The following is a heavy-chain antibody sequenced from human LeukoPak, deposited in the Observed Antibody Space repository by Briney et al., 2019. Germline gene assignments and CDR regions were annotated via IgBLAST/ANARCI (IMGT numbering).Heavy chain of an antibody. CDR3: ARGLSVVEELGY. CDR2: SNPDSGAT. J-gene: IGHJ4*02. D-gene: IGHD2-15*01. Sequence: ASVKVSCKASGYRFTDNHIHWVRQAPGQGLEGMGWSNPDSGATNYAQKFQGRVTITRDTSTTTAYMDLSRLTSDDTAVYYCARGLSVVEELGYWGQGTLLTVSS. V-gene: IGHV1-2*02. CDR1: GYRFTDNH.